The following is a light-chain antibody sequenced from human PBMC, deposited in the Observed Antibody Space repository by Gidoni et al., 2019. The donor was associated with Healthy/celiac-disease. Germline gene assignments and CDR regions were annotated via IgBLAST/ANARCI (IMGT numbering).Light chain of an antibody. J-gene: IGKJ3*01. CDR1: QSVSRSY. CDR2: GAS. Sequence: EIVLTQSPGTLSLSPGERATLSCRATQSVSRSYLAWYQQTPGQAPRLHIYGASSRATGIPDRFSGSGSGTDFTLTISRLEPEDFAVYYCQQYGSSPTFGPGTKVDIK. CDR3: QQYGSSPT. V-gene: IGKV3-20*01.